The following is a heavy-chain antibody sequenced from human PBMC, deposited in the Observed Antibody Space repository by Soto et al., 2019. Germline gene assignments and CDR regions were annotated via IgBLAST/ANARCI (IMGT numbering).Heavy chain of an antibody. J-gene: IGHJ4*02. Sequence: GGSLRLSCAASGFTFSSYGMHWVRQAPGKGLEWVAVISYDGSNKYYADSVKGRFTISRDNSKNTLYLQMNSLRAEDTAVYYCAKGPYDFWSGYYTYWGQGTLVTVSS. CDR1: GFTFSSYG. V-gene: IGHV3-30*18. D-gene: IGHD3-3*01. CDR2: ISYDGSNK. CDR3: AKGPYDFWSGYYTY.